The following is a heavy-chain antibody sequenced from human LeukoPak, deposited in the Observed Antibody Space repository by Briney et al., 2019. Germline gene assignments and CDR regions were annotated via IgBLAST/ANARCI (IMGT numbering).Heavy chain of an antibody. CDR2: IYYTGST. Sequence: SETETLTCTVSGDSISSYHWSWIRQPPGKGLEWIGHIYYTGSTNYNPSLKSRVTISLDTSKNQFSLKLSSVTAADTAVYYCTRSLGVVIHGGMDVGRQGTTVTVSS. J-gene: IGHJ6*02. D-gene: IGHD3-3*01. V-gene: IGHV4-59*01. CDR3: TRSLGVVIHGGMDV. CDR1: GDSISSYH.